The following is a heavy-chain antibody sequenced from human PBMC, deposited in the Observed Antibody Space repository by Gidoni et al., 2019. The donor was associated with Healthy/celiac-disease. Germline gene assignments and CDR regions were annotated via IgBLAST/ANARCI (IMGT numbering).Heavy chain of an antibody. V-gene: IGHV1-69*01. D-gene: IGHD3-22*01. CDR2: IIPIFGTA. CDR3: ASTSPSHYYDSSGYRYYGMDV. J-gene: IGHJ6*02. CDR1: GGTFRSYA. Sequence: QVQLVQSGAEVKKPGSSVKVSCKASGGTFRSYAISWVRQAPGQGLEWMGGIIPIFGTANYAQKFQGRVTITADESTSTAYMELSSLRSEDTAVYYCASTSPSHYYDSSGYRYYGMDVWGQGTTVTVSS.